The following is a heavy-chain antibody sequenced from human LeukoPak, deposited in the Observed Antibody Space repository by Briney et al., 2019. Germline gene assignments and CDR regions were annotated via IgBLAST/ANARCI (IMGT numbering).Heavy chain of an antibody. Sequence: GGSLRLSCSASGFTFTNYPMHWVRQAPGKGLEWVSAISGGGGNTYYADSVKGRFTISRDNSKNTLYLQMNSLRAEDTAVYYCGKNRYSGSLSPFDIWGQGTMVTVSS. D-gene: IGHD1-26*01. CDR1: GFTFTNYP. CDR2: ISGGGGNT. CDR3: GKNRYSGSLSPFDI. J-gene: IGHJ3*02. V-gene: IGHV3-23*01.